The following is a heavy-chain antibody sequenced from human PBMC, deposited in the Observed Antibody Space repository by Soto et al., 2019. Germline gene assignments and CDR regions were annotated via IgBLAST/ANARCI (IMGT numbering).Heavy chain of an antibody. CDR2: IYTSGGT. V-gene: IGHV4-4*07. J-gene: IGHJ5*02. CDR1: GGSISSYY. D-gene: IGHD3-10*01. Sequence: QVQLQESGPGLVKPSETLSLTCTVSGGSISSYYWSWIRQPAGKGLEWIGRIYTSGGTNYNPSLKSRVIMSVDTSKNQFSLKLSSVTAADTAVYYCAREHNYGSVEFDPWGQGTLVTVSS. CDR3: AREHNYGSVEFDP.